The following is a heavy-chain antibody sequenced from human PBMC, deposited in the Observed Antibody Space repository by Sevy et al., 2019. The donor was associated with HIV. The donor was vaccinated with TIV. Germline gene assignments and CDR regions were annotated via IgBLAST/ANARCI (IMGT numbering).Heavy chain of an antibody. CDR2: ISSSNYFI. CDR3: AGSVYSHYPLYFDY. Sequence: GGSLRLSCVASGFTFSSYSMIWVRQAPGKGLEWVSSISSSNYFIYYTDSVKGRFTISRDNAKNSLYLQMNSLRAEDTAVYYCAGSVYSHYPLYFDYWGQGTLVTVSS. V-gene: IGHV3-21*01. D-gene: IGHD4-4*01. CDR1: GFTFSSYS. J-gene: IGHJ4*02.